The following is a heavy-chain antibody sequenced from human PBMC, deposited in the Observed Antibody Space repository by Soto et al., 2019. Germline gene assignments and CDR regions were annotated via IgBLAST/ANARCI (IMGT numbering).Heavy chain of an antibody. Sequence: GGSLRLSCAASGFTFSNAWMSWVRQAPGKGLEWVGRIKSKTDGGTTDYAAPVKGRFTISRDDSKNTLYLQMNSLNTEDTAVYYCTSGIWAPYYFDYWGQGTLVTVSS. D-gene: IGHD3-16*01. CDR2: IKSKTDGGTT. J-gene: IGHJ4*02. CDR1: GFTFSNAW. CDR3: TSGIWAPYYFDY. V-gene: IGHV3-15*01.